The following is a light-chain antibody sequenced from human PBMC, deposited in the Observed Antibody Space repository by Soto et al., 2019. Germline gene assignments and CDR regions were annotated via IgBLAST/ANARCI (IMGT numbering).Light chain of an antibody. Sequence: DIQMTQSPSTLSASVGDRVTVTCRASQSINSWLAWYQQKPGKAPKLLIYKASSLESGVPSRFSGSGSGTEFTLTIGSLQPDNFAAYDCQQYNSYSWTVGQGTKVEVK. CDR2: KAS. V-gene: IGKV1-5*03. J-gene: IGKJ1*01. CDR1: QSINSW. CDR3: QQYNSYSWT.